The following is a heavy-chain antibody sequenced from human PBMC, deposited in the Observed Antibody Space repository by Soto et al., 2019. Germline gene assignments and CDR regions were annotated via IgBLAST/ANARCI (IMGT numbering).Heavy chain of an antibody. CDR1: GGTFSSYA. Sequence: QVQLVQSGAEVKKPGSSVKVSCKASGGTFSSYAISWVRQAPGQGLEWMGGIIPIFGTTNYAQKFQGRVTITANESTSTAYMELSSLRSEEPAMYYCARVVTVVKSFHYWYFDLWGRCTLVTVSS. CDR2: IIPIFGTT. D-gene: IGHD2-15*01. J-gene: IGHJ2*01. V-gene: IGHV1-69*12. CDR3: ARVVTVVKSFHYWYFDL.